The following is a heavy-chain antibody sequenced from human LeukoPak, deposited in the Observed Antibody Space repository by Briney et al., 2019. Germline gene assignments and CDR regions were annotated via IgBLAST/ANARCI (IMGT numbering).Heavy chain of an antibody. CDR2: IYYSGST. CDR3: ARDRDSGSYYAFDI. V-gene: IGHV4-30-4*08. D-gene: IGHD1-26*01. Sequence: SETLSLTCTVSGGSISSGGYYWSWIRQPPGKGLEWIGYIYYSGSTYYNPSLKSRVTISVDTSKNQFSLKLSSVTAADTAVYYCARDRDSGSYYAFDIWGQGTMVTVSS. J-gene: IGHJ3*02. CDR1: GGSISSGGYY.